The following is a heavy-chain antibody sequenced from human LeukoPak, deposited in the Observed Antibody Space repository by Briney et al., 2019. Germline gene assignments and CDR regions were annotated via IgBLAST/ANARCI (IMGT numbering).Heavy chain of an antibody. CDR2: IYHSGST. CDR3: ARVRGKPGWYFDL. CDR1: GGSISSGGYS. V-gene: IGHV4-30-2*01. Sequence: SETLSLTCAVSGGSISSGGYSWSWIRQPPGKGLEWIGNIYHSGSTYYNPSLKSRVTISVDRSKNQFSLKLSSVTAADTAVYYCARVRGKPGWYFDLWGRGTLVTVSS. D-gene: IGHD1-14*01. J-gene: IGHJ2*01.